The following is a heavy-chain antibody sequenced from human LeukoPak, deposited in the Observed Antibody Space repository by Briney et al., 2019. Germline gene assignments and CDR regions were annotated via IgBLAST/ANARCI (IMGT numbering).Heavy chain of an antibody. CDR2: IASNGGSQ. J-gene: IGHJ4*02. CDR1: GFTFNSFS. V-gene: IGHV3-30*18. D-gene: IGHD3-10*01. Sequence: GGSLRLSCAASGFTFNSFSMNWVRQAPGKGLEWVAAIASNGGSQYYADSVKGRFTISRDNSKNTLFLQMNSLRPDDTAVYYCAKNSGSYYGAFDYWGQGTLVTVSS. CDR3: AKNSGSYYGAFDY.